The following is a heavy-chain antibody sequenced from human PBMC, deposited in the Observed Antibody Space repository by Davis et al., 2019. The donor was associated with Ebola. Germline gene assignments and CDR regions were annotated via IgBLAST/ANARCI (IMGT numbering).Heavy chain of an antibody. V-gene: IGHV1-46*01. J-gene: IGHJ5*02. CDR1: GYTFTSYY. CDR3: ARDDYGDYGASNWFDP. D-gene: IGHD4-17*01. Sequence: ASVKVSCKASGYTFTSYYMHWVRQAPGQGLEWMGIINPSGGSTSYAQKFQGRVTMTRDTSTSTVYMELSSLRSEDTAVYYCARDDYGDYGASNWFDPWGQGTLVTVSS. CDR2: INPSGGST.